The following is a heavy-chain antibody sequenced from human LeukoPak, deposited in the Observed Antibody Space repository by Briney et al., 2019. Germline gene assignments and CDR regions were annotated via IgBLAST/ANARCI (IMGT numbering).Heavy chain of an antibody. CDR3: TRDRGSTDFDY. J-gene: IGHJ4*02. Sequence: GGSLRLSCAASGFTVSSNYMSWVRQAPGKGLDWVSVIYSGGNTYYADSVKGRFTISRDNSKNTLYLQMNSLRTEDTALYYCTRDRGSTDFDYWGQGTLVTVSS. D-gene: IGHD3-10*01. CDR1: GFTVSSNY. CDR2: IYSGGNT. V-gene: IGHV3-53*05.